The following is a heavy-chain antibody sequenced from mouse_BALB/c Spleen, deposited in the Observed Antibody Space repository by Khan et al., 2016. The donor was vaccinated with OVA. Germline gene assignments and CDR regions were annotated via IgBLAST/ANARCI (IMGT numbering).Heavy chain of an antibody. D-gene: IGHD2-10*01. Sequence: QVQLKDSGPGLVAPSQSLSITCTISGFSLTNYGVHWVRQPPGKGLEWLVVIWSDGSATYNSALKSRLSISKDNSKSQVFLKMNSLQTEDTAMYYCARQPYYHYYIMDYWGQGTSVTVSS. V-gene: IGHV2-6-1*01. J-gene: IGHJ4*01. CDR3: ARQPYYHYYIMDY. CDR2: IWSDGSA. CDR1: GFSLTNYG.